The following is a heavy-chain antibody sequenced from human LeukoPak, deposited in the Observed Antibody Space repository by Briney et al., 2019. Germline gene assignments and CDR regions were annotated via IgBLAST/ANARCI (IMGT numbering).Heavy chain of an antibody. Sequence: SETLSLTCTVPGGSISSSSYYWGWIRQPPGKGLEWIGSIYYSGSTYYNPSLKSRVTISVDTSKNQFSLKLSSVTAADTAVYYCARRRQFDYWGQGTLVTVSS. V-gene: IGHV4-39*01. J-gene: IGHJ4*02. CDR2: IYYSGST. CDR1: GGSISSSSYY. CDR3: ARRRQFDY.